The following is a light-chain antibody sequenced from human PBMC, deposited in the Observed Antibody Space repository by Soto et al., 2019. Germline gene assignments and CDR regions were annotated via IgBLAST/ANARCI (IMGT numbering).Light chain of an antibody. CDR2: LGF. CDR3: MQTRQPRT. J-gene: IGKJ1*01. V-gene: IGKV2-28*01. Sequence: DIVMTQSPLSLPVTPGEPASISCRSSQSLLHSNGYYYLDWYLQKPGQSPQVLIYLGFNRAAGVPDRFSGSGSGTDFTLKISRVEAEDVGVYYCMQTRQPRTFGQGTKVEIK. CDR1: QSLLHSNGYYY.